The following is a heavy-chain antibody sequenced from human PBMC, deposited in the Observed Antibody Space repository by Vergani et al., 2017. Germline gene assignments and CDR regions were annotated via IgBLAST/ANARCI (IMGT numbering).Heavy chain of an antibody. V-gene: IGHV4-39*01. J-gene: IGHJ3*02. CDR2: IYYSGST. CDR1: GGSISSGSYY. Sequence: QVQLQESGPGLVKPSQTLSLTCTVSGGSISSGSYYWGWIRQPPGKGLEWIGSIYYSGSTYYNPSLKSRVTISVDTSKNQFSLKLSSVTAADTAVYYCARRIERVVASGYAFDIWGQGTMVTVSS. D-gene: IGHD3-22*01. CDR3: ARRIERVVASGYAFDI.